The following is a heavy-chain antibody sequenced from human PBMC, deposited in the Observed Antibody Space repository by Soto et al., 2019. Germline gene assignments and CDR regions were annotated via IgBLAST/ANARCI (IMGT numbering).Heavy chain of an antibody. J-gene: IGHJ4*02. CDR2: ISVSVGST. D-gene: IGHD2-21*02. Sequence: EVHLLQSGGGLVQPGGSLTLSCGVSGFPFAPSTMSWVRQAPGKGLEWVSTISVSVGSTYFADSVQGRFTVSSDISDNTLFLRMTSLTADDTAVYFCAKRDVPHSTSNAYFYDHWGRGVLVTVSS. V-gene: IGHV3-23*01. CDR1: GFPFAPST. CDR3: AKRDVPHSTSNAYFYDH.